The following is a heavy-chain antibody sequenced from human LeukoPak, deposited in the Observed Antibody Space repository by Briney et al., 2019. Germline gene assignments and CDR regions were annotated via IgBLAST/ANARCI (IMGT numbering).Heavy chain of an antibody. CDR1: GFTFSSYG. CDR2: ISYDGSNK. CDR3: AKAGYCSGGSCYAFDY. Sequence: GGSLRLSCAASGFTFSSYGMHWVRQAPGKGLEWVAVISYDGSNKYYADSVKGRFTISRDNSKNTLYLQMNSLRAEDTAVYYCAKAGYCSGGSCYAFDYWGQGTLATVSS. J-gene: IGHJ4*02. V-gene: IGHV3-30*18. D-gene: IGHD2-15*01.